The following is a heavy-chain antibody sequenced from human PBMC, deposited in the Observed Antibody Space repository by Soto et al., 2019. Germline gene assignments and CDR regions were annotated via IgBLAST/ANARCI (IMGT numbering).Heavy chain of an antibody. Sequence: PGGALRLSCAASGFTFSSYSMNWVRQAPGKGLEWVSSISSSSSYIYYADSVKGRFTISRDNAKNSLYLQMNSLRAEDTAVYYCARGILYIYSGYDSGYSSSCPHLYFDYWGQGT. J-gene: IGHJ4*02. V-gene: IGHV3-21*01. D-gene: IGHD6-13*01. CDR2: ISSSSSYI. CDR3: ARGILYIYSGYDSGYSSSCPHLYFDY. CDR1: GFTFSSYS.